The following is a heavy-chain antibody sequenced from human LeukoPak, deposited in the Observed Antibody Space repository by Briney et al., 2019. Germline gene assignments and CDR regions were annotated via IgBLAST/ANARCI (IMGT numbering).Heavy chain of an antibody. Sequence: GGSLRLSCAASGFIFSDPYMSWIRQAPGKGLEWVSKITGNGDQVYYADSVRGRFTNSRDNAKESLYLQMNSLRPEDTGLYYCTREMRVGGIGSSSAFDLWGQGTMVVVSS. CDR3: TREMRVGGIGSSSAFDL. V-gene: IGHV3-11*01. CDR2: ITGNGDQV. CDR1: GFIFSDPY. J-gene: IGHJ3*01. D-gene: IGHD2-2*03.